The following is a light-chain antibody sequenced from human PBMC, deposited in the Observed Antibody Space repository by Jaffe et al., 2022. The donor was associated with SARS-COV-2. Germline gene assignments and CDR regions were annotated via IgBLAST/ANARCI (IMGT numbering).Light chain of an antibody. CDR2: STN. V-gene: IGLV8-61*01. Sequence: QTVVTQEPSFSVSPGGTVTLTCGLSSGSVSTTSYPSWYQQTPGQAPRTLIYSTNTRSSGVPDRFSGSILGNKAALTITGAQADDESDYYCVLYMGNGISVFGGGTRLTVL. CDR1: SGSVSTTSY. CDR3: VLYMGNGISV. J-gene: IGLJ2*01.